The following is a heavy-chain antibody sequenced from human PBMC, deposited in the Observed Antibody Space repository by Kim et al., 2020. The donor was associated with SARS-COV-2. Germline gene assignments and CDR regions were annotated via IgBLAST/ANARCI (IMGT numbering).Heavy chain of an antibody. CDR2: IDPSASYA. CDR1: GYSFTTYW. J-gene: IGHJ5*02. Sequence: GESLKISCKASGYSFTTYWISWVRQMPGKGLEWMGRIDPSASYATYSQSFQGHVTISINKSISTAYLQWSSLKASDTAMYYCARRTSGPNWFDPWGQGTLVTVSS. D-gene: IGHD2-2*01. V-gene: IGHV5-10-1*01. CDR3: ARRTSGPNWFDP.